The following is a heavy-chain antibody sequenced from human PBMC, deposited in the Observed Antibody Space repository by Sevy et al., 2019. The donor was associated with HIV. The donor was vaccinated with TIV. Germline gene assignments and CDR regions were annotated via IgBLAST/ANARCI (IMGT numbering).Heavy chain of an antibody. D-gene: IGHD6-13*01. V-gene: IGHV3-53*01. J-gene: IGHJ4*02. CDR2: IYRGGAT. CDR3: ARGGLDSNWFRSFDD. Sequence: GGSLRLSCAVSGLTVSSNYMSWVRQAPGKGLEWVSLIYRGGATYYADSVNGRFTISGDDSKNTLYLQMDSLRAEDTAVYYCARGGLDSNWFRSFDDWGRGTLVTVSS. CDR1: GLTVSSNY.